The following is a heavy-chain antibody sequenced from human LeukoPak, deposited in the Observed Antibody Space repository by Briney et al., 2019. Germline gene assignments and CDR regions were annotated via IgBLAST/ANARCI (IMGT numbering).Heavy chain of an antibody. CDR3: ARCRYGDPLWVSGGDDAFDI. D-gene: IGHD4-17*01. CDR2: IYHSWST. CDR1: GGSISSVGYS. J-gene: IGHJ3*02. V-gene: IGHV4-30-2*02. Sequence: SETLSLTCAVSGGSISSVGYSWSWIRQPPGKGLEWMGYIYHSWSTYYNPSLKSRVTISVDTSKNQCSLRLTSVTAADTAVYSCARCRYGDPLWVSGGDDAFDIWGQGTMVTVSS.